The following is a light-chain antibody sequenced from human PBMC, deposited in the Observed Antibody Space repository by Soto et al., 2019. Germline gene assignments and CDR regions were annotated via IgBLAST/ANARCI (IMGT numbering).Light chain of an antibody. CDR3: QQLNSYPYT. CDR1: QGISSY. J-gene: IGKJ2*01. Sequence: IQLTQSPSSLSASVGDRVTITCRASQGISSYLAWYQQKPGIAPKLLIYAASTLQSGVPSRFSGSGSGTDFTLTISCLQPEDFATYYCQQLNSYPYTFGQGTKLEIK. CDR2: AAS. V-gene: IGKV1-9*01.